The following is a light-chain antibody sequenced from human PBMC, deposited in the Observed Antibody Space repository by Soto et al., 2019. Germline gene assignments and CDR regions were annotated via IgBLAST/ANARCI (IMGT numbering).Light chain of an antibody. CDR2: DAS. CDR1: ESVSRN. V-gene: IGKV3-15*01. Sequence: IVLTQSPAPLSVSPGERATLSCRASESVSRNSAWYQQKPGQAPRLLIYDASSLESGVPSRFSGRGSGTEFTLTISSLQPDDFATYYCQQYNSYWTFGQGTKVDI. CDR3: QQYNSYWT. J-gene: IGKJ1*01.